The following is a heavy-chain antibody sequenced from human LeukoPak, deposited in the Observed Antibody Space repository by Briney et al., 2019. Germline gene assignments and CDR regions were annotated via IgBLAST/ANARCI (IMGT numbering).Heavy chain of an antibody. V-gene: IGHV3-23*01. J-gene: IGHJ5*02. CDR1: GFTFSSYT. CDR3: AKERTTVTTIAWFDP. CDR2: SSGSGGST. D-gene: IGHD4-17*01. Sequence: GGSLRLSCAASGFTFSSYTMSWVRQAPGKGLEWVSASSGSGGSTYYADSVKGRFTISRDNSKNTLYLQMNSLRAEDTAVYYCAKERTTVTTIAWFDPWGQGTLVTVSS.